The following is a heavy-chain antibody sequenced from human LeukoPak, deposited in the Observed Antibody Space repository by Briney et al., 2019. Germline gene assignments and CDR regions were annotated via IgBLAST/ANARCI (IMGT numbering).Heavy chain of an antibody. CDR2: ISGSGNGFSI. V-gene: IGHV3-64D*06. Sequence: GGSLRLSCSASGFVFTIYTMYWVRQAPGKGPEYVSPISGSGNGFSIYYADSVKGRFTTSRDDSKSILYLQMNGLRSEDTAVYYCVKDFGRIRGTPDSWGQGTLVTVSS. CDR1: GFVFTIYT. J-gene: IGHJ4*02. D-gene: IGHD1-26*01. CDR3: VKDFGRIRGTPDS.